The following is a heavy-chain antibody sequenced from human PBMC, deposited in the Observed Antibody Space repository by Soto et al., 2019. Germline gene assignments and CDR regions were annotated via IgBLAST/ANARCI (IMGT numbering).Heavy chain of an antibody. Sequence: WGSLTLSCAASGFTFNNYAMSWDRQAAGKGLEWVSRISGSGGSTYYEDSVKGRFTISRDNSKNTLYRQMNSLRAEDTAVYYCAKDRGVRLQDDFDYWGQGTLVTVSS. CDR3: AKDRGVRLQDDFDY. CDR1: GFTFNNYA. CDR2: ISGSGGST. V-gene: IGHV3-23*01. J-gene: IGHJ4*02. D-gene: IGHD5-12*01.